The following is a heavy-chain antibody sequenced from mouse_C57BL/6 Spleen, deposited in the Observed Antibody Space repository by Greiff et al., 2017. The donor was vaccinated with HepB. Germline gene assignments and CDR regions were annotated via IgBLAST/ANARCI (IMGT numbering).Heavy chain of an antibody. D-gene: IGHD2-1*01. CDR2: IHPNSGST. CDR3: ARTGGNYWYFDV. CDR1: GYTFTSYW. V-gene: IGHV1-64*01. Sequence: QVQLQQSGAELVKPGASVKLSCKASGYTFTSYWMHWVKQRPGQGLEWIGMIHPNSGSTNYNEKFKSKATLTVDKSSSTAYMQLSSLTSEDSAVYYCARTGGNYWYFDVWGTGTTVTVSS. J-gene: IGHJ1*03.